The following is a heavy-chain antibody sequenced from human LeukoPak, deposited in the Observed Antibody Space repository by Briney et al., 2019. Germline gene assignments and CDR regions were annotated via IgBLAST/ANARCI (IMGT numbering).Heavy chain of an antibody. CDR1: GGSISNYY. CDR2: ISYSGRT. CDR3: ARHTTSGWYQVVY. V-gene: IGHV4-59*01. J-gene: IGHJ4*02. Sequence: SETLSLTCTVSGGSISNYYWSWIRQPPGKGLEWIGYISYSGRTNHNPSLKSRVTISVDTSKNQFSLKLSSVTAADTAVYYCARHTTSGWYQVVYWGQGTLATVSS. D-gene: IGHD6-19*01.